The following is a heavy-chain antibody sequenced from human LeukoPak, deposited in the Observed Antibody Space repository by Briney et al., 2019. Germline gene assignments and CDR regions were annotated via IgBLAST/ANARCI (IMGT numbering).Heavy chain of an antibody. CDR1: GFTCDDCA. Sequence: GGSLRLSCAASGFTCDDCAMHWVRQAPGKGLEWVSLISWDGGSTYYADSVKGRFTISRDNSKNSLYLRMNSLRAEDTALYYCAKNTQNYYDSSDYYYYYMDAWGKGTAVTVSS. V-gene: IGHV3-43D*03. CDR2: ISWDGGST. D-gene: IGHD3-22*01. J-gene: IGHJ6*03. CDR3: AKNTQNYYDSSDYYYYYMDA.